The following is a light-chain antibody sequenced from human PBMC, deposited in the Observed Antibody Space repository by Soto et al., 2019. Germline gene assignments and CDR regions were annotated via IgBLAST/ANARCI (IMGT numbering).Light chain of an antibody. CDR1: STDVGGYNY. CDR2: DVS. Sequence: HSVLTQAASVSGSPGQSITISCTGTSTDVGGYNYVSWYQQHPGKAPKLMISDVSNRPSGVSIRFSGSKSGNTASLTISGLQAEDEADYYCNSYSSSTTLYLFGNGTKVTVL. CDR3: NSYSSSTTLYL. J-gene: IGLJ1*01. V-gene: IGLV2-14*01.